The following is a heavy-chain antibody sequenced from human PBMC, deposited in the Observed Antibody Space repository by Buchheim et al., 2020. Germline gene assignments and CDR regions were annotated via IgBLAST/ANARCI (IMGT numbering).Heavy chain of an antibody. J-gene: IGHJ4*02. V-gene: IGHV3-13*01. Sequence: EVRLVESGGGLVQPGGSLRLSCAVSGFSLSSYDMHWVRQVRGKGLEWVSLIGRGGDTHYSDSVQDRFTVSRQNAENSFLLQMNSLRAEDSAVYYCVTDNSGWGLEHWGQGTL. D-gene: IGHD6-19*01. CDR3: VTDNSGWGLEH. CDR2: IGRGGDT. CDR1: GFSLSSYD.